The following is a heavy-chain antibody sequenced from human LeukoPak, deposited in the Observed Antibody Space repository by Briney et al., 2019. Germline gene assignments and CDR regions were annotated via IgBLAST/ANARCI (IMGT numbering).Heavy chain of an antibody. D-gene: IGHD5-24*01. CDR1: GFTFSSYA. Sequence: GGSLRLPCAASGFTFSSYAMSWVRQAPGKGLEWVSAISGSGGSTYYADSVKGRFTISRDNSKNTVSLQMHSLRAEDTATYYCAKDNGWLHYCHWGQGTLVTVSS. CDR3: AKDNGWLHYCH. J-gene: IGHJ4*02. V-gene: IGHV3-23*01. CDR2: ISGSGGST.